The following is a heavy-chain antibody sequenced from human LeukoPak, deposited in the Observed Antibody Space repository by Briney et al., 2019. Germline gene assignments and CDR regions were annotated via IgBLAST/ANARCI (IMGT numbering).Heavy chain of an antibody. CDR3: ARSSSGWYDYYYYYMDV. CDR1: GYTFTSYD. V-gene: IGHV1-8*03. D-gene: IGHD6-19*01. Sequence: GALVKVSCKASGYTFTSYDINWVRQATGQGLEWMGWMNPNSGNTGYAQKFQGRVTITRNTSISTAYMELSSLRSEDTAVYYCARSSSGWYDYYYYYMDVWGKGTTVTVSS. J-gene: IGHJ6*03. CDR2: MNPNSGNT.